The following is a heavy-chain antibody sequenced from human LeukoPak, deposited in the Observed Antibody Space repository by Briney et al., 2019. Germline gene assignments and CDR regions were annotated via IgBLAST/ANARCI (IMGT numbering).Heavy chain of an antibody. V-gene: IGHV3-74*01. CDR2: INSDGSST. Sequence: GGSLRLSCAASGFTFSSYWMHWVRQAPGKGLVWVSRINSDGSSTSYADSVKGRFTISRDNAKNTLYLQMNSLRAEDTAVYYCARGRRVDYYYYMDVWGKGTTVTISS. CDR3: ARGRRVDYYYYMDV. D-gene: IGHD3-3*01. CDR1: GFTFSSYW. J-gene: IGHJ6*03.